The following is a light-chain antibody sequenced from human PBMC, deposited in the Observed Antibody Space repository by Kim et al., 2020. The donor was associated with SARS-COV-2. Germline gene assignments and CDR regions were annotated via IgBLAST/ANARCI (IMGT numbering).Light chain of an antibody. Sequence: GQSITISCTGTSSDVGGYNYVSWYQQHPDKAPKLMIYNVFNRPSGVSDRFSGSKSGNTASLTISGLQAEDEADYYCSAYTSRSTQVFGGGTQLTVL. CDR1: SSDVGGYNY. J-gene: IGLJ3*02. CDR2: NVF. V-gene: IGLV2-14*03. CDR3: SAYTSRSTQV.